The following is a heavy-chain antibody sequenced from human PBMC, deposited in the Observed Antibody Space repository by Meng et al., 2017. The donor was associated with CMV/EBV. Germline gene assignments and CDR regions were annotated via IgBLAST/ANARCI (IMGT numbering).Heavy chain of an antibody. D-gene: IGHD3-3*01. CDR2: IIPIFGTA. J-gene: IGHJ6*02. CDR3: ARGPYYDFWSGYEGGMDV. Sequence: LVKVSCKASGGTFSSYAISWVRQAPGQGLEWMGGIIPIFGTANYAQKFQGRVTITTDESTSTAYMELSSLRSEDTAVYYCARGPYYDFWSGYEGGMDVWGQGTTVTVSS. CDR1: GGTFSSYA. V-gene: IGHV1-69*05.